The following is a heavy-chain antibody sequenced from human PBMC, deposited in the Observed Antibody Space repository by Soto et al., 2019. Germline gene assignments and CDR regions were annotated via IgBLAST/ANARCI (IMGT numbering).Heavy chain of an antibody. CDR2: ISQSGNT. V-gene: IGHV4-34*01. CDR1: SWSFSGYY. CDR3: ARAPKVSGSSQTRPDF. J-gene: IGHJ4*02. Sequence: LSLTCSIYSWSFSGYYWSWIRQPPGKGLEWIGEISQSGNTNYSPSLKSRVSISIDTSKKQFSLDLASVSAADTAVYYCARAPKVSGSSQTRPDFWGQGTLVTVSS. D-gene: IGHD6-6*01.